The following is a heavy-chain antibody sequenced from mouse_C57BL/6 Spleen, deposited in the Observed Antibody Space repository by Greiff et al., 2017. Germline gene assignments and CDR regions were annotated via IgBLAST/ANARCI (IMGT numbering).Heavy chain of an antibody. Sequence: QVHVKQSGPGLVQPSQSLSITCTVSGFSLTSYGVHWVRQSPGKGLEWLGVIWSGGSTDYNAAFISRLSISKDNSKSQVFFKMNSLQADDTAIYYCARNADGYSAWFAYWGQGTLVTVSA. CDR1: GFSLTSYG. D-gene: IGHD2-3*01. V-gene: IGHV2-2*01. CDR2: IWSGGST. CDR3: ARNADGYSAWFAY. J-gene: IGHJ3*01.